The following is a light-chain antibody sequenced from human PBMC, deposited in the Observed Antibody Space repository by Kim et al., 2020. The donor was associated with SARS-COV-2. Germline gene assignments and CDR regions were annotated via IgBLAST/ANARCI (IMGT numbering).Light chain of an antibody. CDR3: HQYDNYPRS. CDR2: AAS. Sequence: DIQMTQSPSSLSASVGDRVTITCRASQSISSWLAWYQHKPGKAPKCLIYAASSLQSGVPSRFSGSGSGTDFTLTISSLQPEDFATYYCHQYDNYPRSFGPWTKVDIK. CDR1: QSISSW. V-gene: IGKV1D-16*01. J-gene: IGKJ1*01.